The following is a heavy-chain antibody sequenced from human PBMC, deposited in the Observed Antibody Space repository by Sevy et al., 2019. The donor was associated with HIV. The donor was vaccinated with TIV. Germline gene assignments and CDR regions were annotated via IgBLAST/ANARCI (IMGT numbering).Heavy chain of an antibody. CDR3: ARGRIAAADWFDP. CDR2: IYTSGST. J-gene: IGHJ5*02. V-gene: IGHV4-4*07. Sequence: SETLSLTCTVSGGSISSYYWSRIRQPAWKGLEWIGRIYTSGSTNYNPSLKSRVTMSVDTSKNQFSLKLSSVTAADTAVYYCARGRIAAADWFDPWGQGTLVTVSS. D-gene: IGHD6-13*01. CDR1: GGSISSYY.